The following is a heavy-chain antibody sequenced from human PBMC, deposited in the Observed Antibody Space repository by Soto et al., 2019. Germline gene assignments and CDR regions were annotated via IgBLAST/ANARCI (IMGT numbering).Heavy chain of an antibody. Sequence: PGGSLRLSCAASGFTVSSNYMSWVRQAPGKGLEWVSVIYSCGSTYYADSVKGRFTISRDNAKNSLYLQMNSLRDEDTAVYYCALQGYNGWDWDVWGQGTTVTVSS. D-gene: IGHD1-26*01. J-gene: IGHJ6*02. CDR2: IYSCGST. CDR1: GFTVSSNY. CDR3: ALQGYNGWDWDV. V-gene: IGHV3-66*03.